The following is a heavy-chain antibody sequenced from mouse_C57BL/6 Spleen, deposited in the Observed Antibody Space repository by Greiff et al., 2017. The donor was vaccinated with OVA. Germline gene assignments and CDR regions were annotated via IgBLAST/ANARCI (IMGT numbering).Heavy chain of an antibody. CDR3: TRDPLYDYYATDY. V-gene: IGHV5-9-1*02. Sequence: EVHLVESGEGLVKPGGSLKLSCAASGFTFSSYAMSWVRQTPEKRLEWVAYISSGGDYIYYADTVKGRFTISRDNARNTLYLQMSSLKSEDTAMYYCTRDPLYDYYATDYWGQGTSVTVSS. CDR1: GFTFSSYA. D-gene: IGHD2-3*01. CDR2: ISSGGDYI. J-gene: IGHJ4*01.